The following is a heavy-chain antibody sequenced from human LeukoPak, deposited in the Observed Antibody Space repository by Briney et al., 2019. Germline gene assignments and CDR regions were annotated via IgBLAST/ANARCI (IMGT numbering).Heavy chain of an antibody. CDR2: ISSSSSYI. D-gene: IGHD2-2*01. V-gene: IGHV3-21*01. Sequence: PGGSLRLSCAASGFTFSSYEMNWVRQAPGKGLEWVSSISSSSSYIYYADSVKGRFTISRDNAKNSLYLQMNSLRAEDTAVYYCAREGVPGYFFDYWGQGTLVTVSS. CDR3: AREGVPGYFFDY. J-gene: IGHJ4*02. CDR1: GFTFSSYE.